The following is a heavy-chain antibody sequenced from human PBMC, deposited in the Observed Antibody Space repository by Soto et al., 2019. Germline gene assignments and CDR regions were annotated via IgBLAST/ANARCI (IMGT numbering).Heavy chain of an antibody. CDR2: IIPIFGTA. V-gene: IGHV1-69*06. CDR3: ARDPYYYDSSCSH. J-gene: IGHJ4*02. Sequence: QVQLVQSGAEVKKPGSSVKVSGKASGGTFRRYAISWVRQAPGQGLEWMGGIIPIFGTANYAQKFQGRVTITADKSTSKAYMELSSLRSEDTAVYYCARDPYYYDSSCSHWGQGTLVTVSS. D-gene: IGHD3-22*01. CDR1: GGTFRRYA.